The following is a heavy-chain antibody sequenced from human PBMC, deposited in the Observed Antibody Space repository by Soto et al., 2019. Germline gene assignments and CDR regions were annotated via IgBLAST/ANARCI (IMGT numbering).Heavy chain of an antibody. Sequence: ESGGVLVQPGGSLRLSCVASGFTFDSHWMHWVRQAPGEGLVWVSRIKTDGYAAAYADSVKGRFTISRDNTKNTVDLQMNSLRAEDTAVDFCVRESGVAADCWAQGTRVTVSS. V-gene: IGHV3-74*01. CDR3: VRESGVAADC. D-gene: IGHD6-19*01. J-gene: IGHJ4*02. CDR2: IKTDGYAA. CDR1: GFTFDSHW.